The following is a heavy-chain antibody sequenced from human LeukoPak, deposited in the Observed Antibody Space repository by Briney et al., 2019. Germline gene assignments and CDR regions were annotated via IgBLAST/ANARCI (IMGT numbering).Heavy chain of an antibody. CDR2: ISYDGSNK. J-gene: IGHJ4*02. Sequence: GSLRLSCAASGFTFSSYAMHWVRRAPGKGLEWVAVISYDGSNKYYADSVKGRFTISRDNSKNTLYLQMNSLRAEDTAVYYCASSFTGNFDYWGQGTLVTVSS. V-gene: IGHV3-30-3*01. CDR1: GFTFSSYA. D-gene: IGHD1-1*01. CDR3: ASSFTGNFDY.